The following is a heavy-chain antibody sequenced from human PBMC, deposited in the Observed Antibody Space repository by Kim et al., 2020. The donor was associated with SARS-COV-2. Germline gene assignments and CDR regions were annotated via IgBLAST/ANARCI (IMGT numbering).Heavy chain of an antibody. D-gene: IGHD3-3*02. V-gene: IGHV3-30*04. CDR2: ISYDGSNK. J-gene: IGHJ6*02. Sequence: GGSLRLSCAASGFTFSSYAMHWVRQAPGKGLEWVAVISYDGSNKYYADSVKGRFTISRDNSKNTLYLQMNSLRAEDTAVYYCARDISISGMDVWGQGTTV. CDR1: GFTFSSYA. CDR3: ARDISISGMDV.